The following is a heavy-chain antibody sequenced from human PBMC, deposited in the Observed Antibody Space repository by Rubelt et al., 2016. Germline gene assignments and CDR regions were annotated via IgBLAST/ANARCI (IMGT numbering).Heavy chain of an antibody. CDR2: ITHDGNGQ. CDR1: GFTFTNFW. V-gene: IGHV3-7*01. Sequence: EVQLVESGGGLVQPGGSLRLSCAASGFTFTNFWIEWVRQAPGKGLEWVASITHDGNGQFYADSVRGRFTVSVDNARKSLSLQMYTLRVEDTAVYYFACDALSWGQGARVTVSS. CDR3: ACDALS. D-gene: IGHD3-16*01. J-gene: IGHJ5*02.